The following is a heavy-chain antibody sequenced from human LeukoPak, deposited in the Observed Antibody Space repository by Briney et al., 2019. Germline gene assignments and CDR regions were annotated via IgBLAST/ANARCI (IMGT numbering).Heavy chain of an antibody. CDR2: IRYDGSNK. CDR3: AKDTGIAVAGLFDY. D-gene: IGHD6-19*01. Sequence: GGSLRLSCAASGFTFSSYGMQWVRQAPGKGLEWVAFIRYDGSNKYYADSAKGRFTISRDNSKNTLYLQMNSLRAEDTAVYYCAKDTGIAVAGLFDYWGQGTLVTVSS. CDR1: GFTFSSYG. V-gene: IGHV3-30*02. J-gene: IGHJ4*02.